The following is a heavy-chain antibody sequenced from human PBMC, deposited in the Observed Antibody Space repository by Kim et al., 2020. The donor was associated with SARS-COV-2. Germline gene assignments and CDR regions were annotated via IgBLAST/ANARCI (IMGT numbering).Heavy chain of an antibody. CDR2: IRSKAYGGTT. Sequence: GGSLRLSCTASGFTFGDYAMSWFRQAPGKGLEWVGFIRSKAYGGTTEYAASVKGRFTISRDDSKSIAYLQMNSLKTEDTAVYYCTRDEYQGIAVAGTNYYYYGMDVWGQGTTVTVSS. CDR3: TRDEYQGIAVAGTNYYYYGMDV. D-gene: IGHD6-19*01. J-gene: IGHJ6*02. CDR1: GFTFGDYA. V-gene: IGHV3-49*03.